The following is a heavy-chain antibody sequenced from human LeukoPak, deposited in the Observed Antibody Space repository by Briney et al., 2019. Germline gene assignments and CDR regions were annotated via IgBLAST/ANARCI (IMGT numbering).Heavy chain of an antibody. CDR1: GSIFTSYW. D-gene: IGHD6-13*01. CDR3: AGEGGAAAGIPD. Sequence: GAPLQISSLGSGSIFTSYWNGWVRQLPRKGLQWMGVIYPGDSDTRYNPSFQGPVTISADTSISPSSLQWTSLPPPDTPMYYRAGEGGAAAGIPDWRQGTLVSVS. V-gene: IGHV5-51*01. J-gene: IGHJ4*02. CDR2: IYPGDSDT.